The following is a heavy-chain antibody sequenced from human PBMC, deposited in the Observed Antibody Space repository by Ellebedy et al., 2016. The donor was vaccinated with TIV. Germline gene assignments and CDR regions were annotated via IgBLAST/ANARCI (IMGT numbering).Heavy chain of an antibody. D-gene: IGHD6-13*01. J-gene: IGHJ4*02. CDR1: GGSISSSSYY. CDR2: IYYSGST. CDR3: ASRYSSSWFGVRVY. Sequence: SETLSLTXTVSGGSISSSSYYWGWIRQPPGKGLEWIGSIYYSGSTYYNPSLKSRVTISVDTSKNQFSLKLSSVTAADTAVYYCASRYSSSWFGVRVYWGQGTLVTVSS. V-gene: IGHV4-39*07.